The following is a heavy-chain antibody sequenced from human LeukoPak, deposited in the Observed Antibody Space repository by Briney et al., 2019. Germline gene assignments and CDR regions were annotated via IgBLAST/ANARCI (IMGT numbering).Heavy chain of an antibody. V-gene: IGHV5-51*01. CDR1: GYSFTSYW. D-gene: IGHD6-19*01. Sequence: GEPLKISCRGSGYSFTSYWIDCVRQMPGKALEGLGIIYPGDSDTRYSPSFQGQVTISAAKSISTAYLQWSSPKASDTAMYYCARLGAVAGTGWFDPWGQGTLVTVSS. CDR2: IYPGDSDT. J-gene: IGHJ5*02. CDR3: ARLGAVAGTGWFDP.